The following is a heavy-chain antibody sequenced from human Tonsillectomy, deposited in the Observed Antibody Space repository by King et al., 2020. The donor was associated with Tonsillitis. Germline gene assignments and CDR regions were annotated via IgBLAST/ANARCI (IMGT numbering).Heavy chain of an antibody. CDR2: ISGSGGST. CDR1: GSTFSNYA. J-gene: IGHJ4*02. V-gene: IGHV3-23*04. CDR3: AKISLNRPPHYFDC. Sequence: VQLVESGGGLVQPGGSLRLSCTASGSTFSNYAMNWVRQAPGKGLEWVSGISGSGGSTHYADSVKGRFTISRDNSKDTLYLQMNSLRAEDTAVYYCAKISLNRPPHYFDCWGQGTLVTVSS.